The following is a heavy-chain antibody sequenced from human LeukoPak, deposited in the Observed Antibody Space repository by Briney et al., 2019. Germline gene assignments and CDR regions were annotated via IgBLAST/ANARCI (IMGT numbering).Heavy chain of an antibody. V-gene: IGHV7-4-1*02. Sequence: ASVKVSCKASGYTFTSYAMNWVRQAPGQGLEWMGWINTNTGNPTYAQGFTGRFVFSLDTSVSTAYLQISSLKAEDTAVYYCARDLTKTWIQLNGYENWFDPWGQGTLVTVSS. CDR3: ARDLTKTWIQLNGYENWFDP. J-gene: IGHJ5*02. CDR2: INTNTGNP. CDR1: GYTFTSYA. D-gene: IGHD5-18*01.